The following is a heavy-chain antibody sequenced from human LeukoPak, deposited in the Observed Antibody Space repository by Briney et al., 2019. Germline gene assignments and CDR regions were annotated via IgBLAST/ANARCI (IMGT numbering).Heavy chain of an antibody. Sequence: GGSLRLSCAASGFTFSSYEMNWVRQAPGKGLEWVSYISSSGSTIYYADSVKGRFTISRDNAKNSLFLQMNSLRGEDTAAYYCARSTYYYGSGSYSPFDYWGQGTLVTVSS. CDR2: ISSSGSTI. D-gene: IGHD3-10*01. J-gene: IGHJ4*02. CDR1: GFTFSSYE. V-gene: IGHV3-48*03. CDR3: ARSTYYYGSGSYSPFDY.